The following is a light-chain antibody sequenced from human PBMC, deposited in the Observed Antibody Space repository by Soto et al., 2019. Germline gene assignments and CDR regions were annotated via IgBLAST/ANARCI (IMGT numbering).Light chain of an antibody. V-gene: IGLV6-57*04. J-gene: IGLJ2*01. CDR2: EDS. Sequence: NFMLTQPHSVSESPGKTVTISCTRSGGSIASNYVQWYQQRPGSAPTTVIYEDSQRPSGVPDRFSGSIESSSNSASLTISGLQTADEADYYCQSYNSSNQVFGGGTKLTVL. CDR3: QSYNSSNQV. CDR1: GGSIASNY.